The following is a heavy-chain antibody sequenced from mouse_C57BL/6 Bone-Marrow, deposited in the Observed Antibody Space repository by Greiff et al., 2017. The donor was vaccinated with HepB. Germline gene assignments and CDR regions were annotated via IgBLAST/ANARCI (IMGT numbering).Heavy chain of an antibody. V-gene: IGHV3-6*01. D-gene: IGHD3-2*02. CDR1: GYSITSGYY. Sequence: EVQLVESGPGLVKPSQSLSLTCSVTGYSITSGYYWNWIRQFPGNKLEWMGYISYDGSNNYNPSLKNRISITRDTSKNQFFLKLNSVTTEDTATYYCASDSSGYDAMDYWGQGTSVTVSS. J-gene: IGHJ4*01. CDR3: ASDSSGYDAMDY. CDR2: ISYDGSN.